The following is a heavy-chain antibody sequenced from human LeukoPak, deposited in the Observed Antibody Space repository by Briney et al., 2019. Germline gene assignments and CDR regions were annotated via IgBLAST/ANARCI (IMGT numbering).Heavy chain of an antibody. J-gene: IGHJ4*02. CDR2: ISYDGSNK. D-gene: IGHD3-22*01. V-gene: IGHV3-30*18. CDR3: AKDLEVDYYDSSGPTDY. Sequence: GGSLRLSCAASGFTFSSYGMHWVRQAPGKGLEWVAVISYDGSNKYYADSVKGRFTISRDNSKNTLYLQMNSLRAEDTAVYYCAKDLEVDYYDSSGPTDYWGQGTLVTVSS. CDR1: GFTFSSYG.